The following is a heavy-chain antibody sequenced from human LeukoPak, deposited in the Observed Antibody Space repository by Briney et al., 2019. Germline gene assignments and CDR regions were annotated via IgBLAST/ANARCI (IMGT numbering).Heavy chain of an antibody. D-gene: IGHD1-26*01. Sequence: SETLSLTCTVSGGSISSGGYYWSWIRQPPGKGLEWIGYIYHSGSTYYNPSLKSRVTISVDRSKNQFSLKLSSVTAADTAVYYCAEWELLTGSFGYWGQGTLVTVSS. CDR2: IYHSGST. J-gene: IGHJ4*02. CDR3: AEWELLTGSFGY. CDR1: GGSISSGGYY. V-gene: IGHV4-30-2*01.